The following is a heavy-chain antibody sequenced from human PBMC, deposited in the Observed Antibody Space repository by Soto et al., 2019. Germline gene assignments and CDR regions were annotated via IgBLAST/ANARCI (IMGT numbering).Heavy chain of an antibody. CDR2: ITWNSVAL. CDR3: AKERVRDFDG. CDR1: GFTFDDHA. J-gene: IGHJ4*02. V-gene: IGHV3-9*01. Sequence: VQLVESGGGLVRLGGSLRLSCADSGFTFDDHAMHWVRQAPGKGLEWISAITWNSVALDYADSVKGRFTISRDNAKNSLYLQMNSLRPEDTALYYCAKERVRDFDGWGQGTLVTVSS. D-gene: IGHD3-9*01.